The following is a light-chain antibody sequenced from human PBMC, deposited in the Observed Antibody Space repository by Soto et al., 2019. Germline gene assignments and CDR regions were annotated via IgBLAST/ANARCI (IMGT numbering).Light chain of an antibody. CDR2: RNN. V-gene: IGLV1-47*01. J-gene: IGLJ3*02. CDR3: AAWDDRLSVL. Sequence: QSVLTQPPSASGTPGQRVTISCSGSSSNIEKNYVYWYQQVPGTAPKLLIYRNNQRPSGVPDRFSGSKSGTSASLAISGLRSEGGADYYCAAWDDRLSVLFGGGTKLTVL. CDR1: SSNIEKNY.